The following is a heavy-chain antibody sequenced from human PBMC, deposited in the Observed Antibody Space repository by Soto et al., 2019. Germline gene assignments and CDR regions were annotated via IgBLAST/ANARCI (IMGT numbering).Heavy chain of an antibody. J-gene: IGHJ5*02. D-gene: IGHD3-10*02. V-gene: IGHV1-18*04. CDR3: ARVVGRILFSGAWNCIDP. CDR1: VGTFPSYD. CDR2: ISTYNGNT. Sequence: VMVCCRAAVGTFPSYDNSRVRHAPGQGLEWMGWISTYNGNTNYAQNLQGRITMTTDISTNTAYMELRSLRSDDTAVYYCARVVGRILFSGAWNCIDPWGQGTLVTVSS.